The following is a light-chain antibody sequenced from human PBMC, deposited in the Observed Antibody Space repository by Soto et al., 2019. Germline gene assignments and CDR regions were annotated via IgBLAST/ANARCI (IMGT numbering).Light chain of an antibody. CDR1: QSISTY. CDR3: QQSYSSPRT. CDR2: ATS. J-gene: IGKJ1*01. Sequence: DIQIIQSPSSLSASVGDRVSITCRASQSISTYLSWYQQKPGKAPKVLIYATSTLQSGVPSRFSGSGSGIDFTLTISAMQPDDFAIYYCQQSYSSPRTFGQGTKVDIK. V-gene: IGKV1-39*01.